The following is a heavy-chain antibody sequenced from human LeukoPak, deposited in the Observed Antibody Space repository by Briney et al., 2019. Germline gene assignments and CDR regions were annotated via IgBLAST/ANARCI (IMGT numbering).Heavy chain of an antibody. Sequence: PSETLSLTCAVYGGSFSGYYWSWIRQPPGKGLEWIGEINHSGSTNYNPSFKSRVTISVDTSKNQFSLKLSSVTAADTAVYYCARVTRLVVVAATHGAFDPWGQGTLVTVSS. V-gene: IGHV4-34*01. D-gene: IGHD2-15*01. CDR3: ARVTRLVVVAATHGAFDP. J-gene: IGHJ5*02. CDR1: GGSFSGYY. CDR2: INHSGST.